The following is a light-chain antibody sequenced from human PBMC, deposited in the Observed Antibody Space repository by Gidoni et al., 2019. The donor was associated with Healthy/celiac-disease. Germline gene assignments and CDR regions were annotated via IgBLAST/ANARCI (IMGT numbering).Light chain of an antibody. CDR2: LGS. Sequence: DIVMTQSPLSLPVTPGEPASISCRSSQSLLHSNGYNYLDWYLQKPGQSPQFLIYLGSNPASGVPDRFSGSGSGTDFTLKISRVEAEDVGVYYCMQALQTPLTFGGGTKVEIK. V-gene: IGKV2-28*01. J-gene: IGKJ4*01. CDR1: QSLLHSNGYNY. CDR3: MQALQTPLT.